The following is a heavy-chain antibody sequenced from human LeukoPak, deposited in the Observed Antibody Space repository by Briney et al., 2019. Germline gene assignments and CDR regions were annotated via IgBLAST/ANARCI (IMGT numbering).Heavy chain of an antibody. D-gene: IGHD2-2*02. CDR1: GGSISSYY. Sequence: SETLSLTCTVSGGSISSYYWSWIRQPPGKGLEWIGYIYYSGSTNYNPSLKSRVTISVDTSKNQFSLKLSSVPAADTAVYYCARHWVAARYTFQHWGQGTLVTVSS. CDR2: IYYSGST. CDR3: ARHWVAARYTFQH. J-gene: IGHJ1*01. V-gene: IGHV4-59*08.